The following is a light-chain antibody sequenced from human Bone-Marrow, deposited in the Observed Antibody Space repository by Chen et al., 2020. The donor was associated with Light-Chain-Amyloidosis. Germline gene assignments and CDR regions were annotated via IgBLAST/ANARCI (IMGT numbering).Light chain of an antibody. J-gene: IGLJ2*01. Sequence: SYELTQPPSASVSPGQTARITCSGDDLPTKYAYWYQQKPGQAPVLVIHRDTERPSGISERFSGSSSGTTAALTISGVQAEDEAHYHCQSADSSGTYEVIFGGGTKLTVL. CDR3: QSADSSGTYEVI. V-gene: IGLV3-25*03. CDR1: DLPTKY. CDR2: RDT.